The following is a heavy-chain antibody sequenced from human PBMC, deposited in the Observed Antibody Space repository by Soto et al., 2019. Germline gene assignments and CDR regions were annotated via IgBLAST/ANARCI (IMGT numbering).Heavy chain of an antibody. D-gene: IGHD1-26*01. CDR2: FESSGSI. CDR1: GASISGYY. Sequence: QVQLQESGPGLVNHSATLSLTCTVSGASISGYYWSWFRQSDGQGLEWLRRFESSGSISDNPSLGRRVPMSINTTRQELSLTLRSVAAADKAGYDWARGESGSADNFDQWGQGILVNVSS. V-gene: IGHV4-4*07. J-gene: IGHJ4*02. CDR3: ARGESGSADNFDQ.